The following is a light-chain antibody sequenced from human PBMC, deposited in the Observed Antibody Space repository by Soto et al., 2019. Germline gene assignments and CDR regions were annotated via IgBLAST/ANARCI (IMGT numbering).Light chain of an antibody. J-gene: IGLJ1*01. Sequence: QSALTQPPSVSGSPGQSVTISCTGTSTDFVSYNRVSWYQQPPGTAPKLIIYEASNRPSGVPDRFSGSKSGNTASLTVSGLQAEDEADYYCSSHAGSNNLVFGTGTKVTVL. V-gene: IGLV2-18*02. CDR2: EAS. CDR1: STDFVSYNR. CDR3: SSHAGSNNLV.